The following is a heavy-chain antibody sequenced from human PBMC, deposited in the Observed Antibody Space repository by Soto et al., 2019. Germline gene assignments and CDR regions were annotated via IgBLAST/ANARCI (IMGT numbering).Heavy chain of an antibody. V-gene: IGHV4-34*01. CDR1: GGSFSGHY. Sequence: PSETLSLTCAVSGGSFSGHYWSWIRQPPGKGLEWIGEINHSGRTNYNPSLKSRITISVDTSKNQFSLKLSSVTAADTAVYYCARTTYYFEASAYSPFDPWGQGTPVTVSS. CDR2: INHSGRT. CDR3: ARTTYYFEASAYSPFDP. J-gene: IGHJ5*02. D-gene: IGHD3-22*01.